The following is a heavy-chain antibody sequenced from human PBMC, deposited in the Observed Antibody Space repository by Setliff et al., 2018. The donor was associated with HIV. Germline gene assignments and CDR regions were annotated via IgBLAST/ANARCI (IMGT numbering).Heavy chain of an antibody. CDR2: VKQDGSDK. D-gene: IGHD6-13*01. V-gene: IGHV3-7*01. CDR3: AAQTGFYNSHWYDY. J-gene: IGHJ4*02. Sequence: PGGSLRLSCAASGFPFSSFSFNWVRQAPGKGLEWVANVKQDGSDKYYVDSVKGRFTISRDNAKNSLYLQMHSLRAEDTAIYYCAAQTGFYNSHWYDYWGQGTMVTVSS. CDR1: GFPFSSFS.